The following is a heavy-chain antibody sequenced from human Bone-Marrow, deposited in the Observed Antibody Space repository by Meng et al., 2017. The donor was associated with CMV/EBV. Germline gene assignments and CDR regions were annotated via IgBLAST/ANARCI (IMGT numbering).Heavy chain of an antibody. CDR3: STYSGYNLD. J-gene: IGHJ4*02. Sequence: GESLKISCAASGFTFSSAAMSWVRQAPGQGLEWVGRIKSKDEGGPIEYAAPVKGRFTISRDDSESTLYLQMNSLKTEDTAVYYCSTYSGYNLDWGQGKLVTVSS. CDR2: IKSKDEGGPI. D-gene: IGHD5-12*01. CDR1: GFTFSSAA. V-gene: IGHV3-15*01.